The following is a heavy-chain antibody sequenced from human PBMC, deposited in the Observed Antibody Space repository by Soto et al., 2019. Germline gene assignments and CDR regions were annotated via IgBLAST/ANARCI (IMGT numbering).Heavy chain of an antibody. D-gene: IGHD3-9*01. Sequence: SVKVSCKASGFTFTSSAVQWVRQARGQRLEWIGWVVVGSGNTNYAQKFQERVTITRDMSTSTAYMELSSLRSEDTAVYYCAADPIYDILNGYWYYYGMDVWGQGTTVTVSS. CDR1: GFTFTSSA. CDR3: AADPIYDILNGYWYYYGMDV. V-gene: IGHV1-58*01. J-gene: IGHJ6*02. CDR2: VVVGSGNT.